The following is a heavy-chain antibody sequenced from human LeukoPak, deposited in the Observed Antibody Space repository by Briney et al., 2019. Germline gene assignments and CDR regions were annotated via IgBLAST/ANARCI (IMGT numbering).Heavy chain of an antibody. CDR3: ARDSGSGNNDY. Sequence: ASVRVSCKASGYTFTSYAIHWVRQAPGQRRECMGWISAGNGNTKYSQNFQGRVTFISNTSATTAFMELSSLRSEDAAVYYCARDSGSGNNDYWGQGALVTVSS. V-gene: IGHV1-3*01. J-gene: IGHJ4*02. CDR2: ISAGNGNT. CDR1: GYTFTSYA. D-gene: IGHD1-26*01.